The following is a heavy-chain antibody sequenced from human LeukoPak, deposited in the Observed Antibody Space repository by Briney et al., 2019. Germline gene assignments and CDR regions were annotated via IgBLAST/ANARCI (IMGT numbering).Heavy chain of an antibody. D-gene: IGHD5-12*01. CDR2: IIPILGIA. CDR1: GGTFSSYA. J-gene: IGHJ6*02. Sequence: SAKVSWKASGGTFSSYAISRVRQAPGQGLEWMGRIIPILGIANYAQKFQGRVAITADKSTSTAYMELSSLRSEDTAVYCCARAVATTTDYYGMDVWGQGTTVTVSS. V-gene: IGHV1-69*04. CDR3: ARAVATTTDYYGMDV.